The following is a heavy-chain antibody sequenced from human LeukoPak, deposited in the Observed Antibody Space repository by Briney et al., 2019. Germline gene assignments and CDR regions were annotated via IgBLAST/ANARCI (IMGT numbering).Heavy chain of an antibody. D-gene: IGHD2-2*02. V-gene: IGHV4-34*01. J-gene: IGHJ5*02. CDR3: ARENRGYCSSTSCYTARGSWFDP. CDR1: GGSFSGYY. Sequence: SETLSLTCAVYGGSFSGYYWSWLRQPPGKGLEGIGEITHSGSTNYNPSLKSRVTISVDTSKNQFSLKLSSVTAADTAVYYCARENRGYCSSTSCYTARGSWFDPWGQGTLVTVSS. CDR2: ITHSGST.